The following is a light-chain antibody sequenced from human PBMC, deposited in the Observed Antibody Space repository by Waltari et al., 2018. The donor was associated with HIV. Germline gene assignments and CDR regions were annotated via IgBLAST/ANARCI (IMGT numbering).Light chain of an antibody. CDR3: SSYGGSANLL. J-gene: IGLJ2*01. CDR2: EVS. Sequence: QSALTQPPSASGSPGQSFPISCTGTSSDIGGYTYVSWYQQYPGKAPKLMIYEVSKRPSGVPDRFSGSKSANTASLTVSGLQAEDEADYYCSSYGGSANLLFGGGTKLTVL. V-gene: IGLV2-8*01. CDR1: SSDIGGYTY.